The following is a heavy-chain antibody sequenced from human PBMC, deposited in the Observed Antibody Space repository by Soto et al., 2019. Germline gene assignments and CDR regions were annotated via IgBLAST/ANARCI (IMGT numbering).Heavy chain of an antibody. Sequence: QVHLVQSGAEVKKPGASVKVSCKASGYTFTSHGITWVRQAPGQGLEWMGWISAHNGNTDYAQKLQGRVIVTRDTSPSTAYMALRSRRSVGTAVYYCARGGDGDSWGQGDLVSGSS. CDR3: ARGGDGDS. J-gene: IGHJ4*02. CDR1: GYTFTSHG. CDR2: ISAHNGNT. V-gene: IGHV1-18*01. D-gene: IGHD3-16*01.